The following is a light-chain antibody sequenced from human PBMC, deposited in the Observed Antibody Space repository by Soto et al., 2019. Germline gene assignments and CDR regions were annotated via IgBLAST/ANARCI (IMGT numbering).Light chain of an antibody. V-gene: IGKV3-15*01. CDR1: QSVSSN. Sequence: EIVMTQSPATLSVSPGERATLSCRASQSVSSNLAWYQQKPGQAPRLLIYGASTRATGIPARFSGSGSGTEFTLTISSLQSEDFAVYYCQQDNNWHRASWTFGQGTKVEIK. CDR3: QQDNNWHRASWT. J-gene: IGKJ1*01. CDR2: GAS.